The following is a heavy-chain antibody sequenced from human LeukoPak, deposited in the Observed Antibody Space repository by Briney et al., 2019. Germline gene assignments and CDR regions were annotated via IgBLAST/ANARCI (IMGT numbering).Heavy chain of an antibody. CDR3: VKSWDVVVVVAAFDY. D-gene: IGHD2-15*01. V-gene: IGHV3-64D*06. CDR1: GFTFNNYA. Sequence: GGSLRLSCSASGFTFNNYAMHWVRQSPGKGLEYVSTISGNGGGTYYADSVKGRFTISRDNSKNTLYLQLSSLRAVDTAVYYCVKSWDVVVVVAAFDYWGQGTLVTVSS. J-gene: IGHJ4*02. CDR2: ISGNGGGT.